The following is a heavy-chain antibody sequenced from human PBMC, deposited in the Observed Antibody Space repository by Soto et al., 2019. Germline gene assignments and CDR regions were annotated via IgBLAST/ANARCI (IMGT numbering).Heavy chain of an antibody. CDR3: ARAGIYWTRTNCRGDAFGI. CDR1: GFTFRTPW. Sequence: EVQLVGSGGGLVQPGGSLRLSCVASGFTFRTPWMTWVRQAPGKGLEWLANIKQDGSEKDYVNSVRGRFAISRDNAKDSLYLPMNIRRVEHTAVYYCARAGIYWTRTNCRGDAFGIWSQGTMVTVSS. CDR2: IKQDGSEK. D-gene: IGHD2-2*01. J-gene: IGHJ3*02. V-gene: IGHV3-7*04.